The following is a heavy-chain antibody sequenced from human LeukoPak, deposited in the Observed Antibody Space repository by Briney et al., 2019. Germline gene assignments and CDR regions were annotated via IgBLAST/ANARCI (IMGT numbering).Heavy chain of an antibody. CDR2: ISAYNGNT. Sequence: GAPVKVSCKASGYTFTSYGVSWVRQAPGQGLEWMGWISAYNGNTNYAQNLQGRVTMTTVTSTNTAYMELRSLRSDDTAVYYCARGVAVGTAYYFDCWGQGTLVTVSS. CDR3: ARGVAVGTAYYFDC. J-gene: IGHJ4*02. D-gene: IGHD4-23*01. V-gene: IGHV1-18*01. CDR1: GYTFTSYG.